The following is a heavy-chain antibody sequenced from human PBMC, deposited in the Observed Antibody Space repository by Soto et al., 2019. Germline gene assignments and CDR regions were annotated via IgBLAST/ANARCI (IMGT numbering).Heavy chain of an antibody. Sequence: GGSLRLSCAASGFTFSNYNMNWVRQSPGKGLEWVSSITDDSRYRFYGDSVKGRFTISRDNAKNSLYLEMNSLSAEDTAVYYCARDRQLTQDWIEPWGQGT. CDR3: ARDRQLTQDWIEP. J-gene: IGHJ5*02. V-gene: IGHV3-21*01. CDR2: ITDDSRYR. D-gene: IGHD6-13*01. CDR1: GFTFSNYN.